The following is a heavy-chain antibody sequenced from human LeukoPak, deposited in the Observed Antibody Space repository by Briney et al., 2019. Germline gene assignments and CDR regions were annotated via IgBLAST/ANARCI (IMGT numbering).Heavy chain of an antibody. D-gene: IGHD1-26*01. Sequence: GGSLRLSCAASGFTFNIYAMSWVRQAPGKGLEWVSGISGSGGSTHYADSVKGRFTISRDNSKNTLYLQMNSLRAEDTAVYYCAKHIVGATGYYYYGMDVWGQGTTVTVSS. CDR3: AKHIVGATGYYYYGMDV. J-gene: IGHJ6*02. CDR2: ISGSGGST. CDR1: GFTFNIYA. V-gene: IGHV3-23*01.